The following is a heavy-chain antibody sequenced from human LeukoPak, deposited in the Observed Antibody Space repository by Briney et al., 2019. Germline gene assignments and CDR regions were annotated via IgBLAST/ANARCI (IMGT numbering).Heavy chain of an antibody. J-gene: IGHJ4*02. Sequence: SETPSLTCAVYGGSFSGYYWSWIRQPPGKGLEWIGEINHSGSTNYNPSLKSRVTISVDTSKKQFSLKLSSVTAADTAVYYCARLGLRYSLRRGQGTLVTVSS. V-gene: IGHV4-34*01. CDR1: GGSFSGYY. CDR3: ARLGLRYSLR. D-gene: IGHD3-9*01. CDR2: INHSGST.